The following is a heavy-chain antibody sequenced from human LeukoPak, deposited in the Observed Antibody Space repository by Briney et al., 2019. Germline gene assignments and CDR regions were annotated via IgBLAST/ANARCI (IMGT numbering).Heavy chain of an antibody. CDR3: ARGAPGY. V-gene: IGHV4-38-2*02. CDR2: IYHSGST. CDR1: GYSISSGYY. J-gene: IGHJ4*02. Sequence: SETLSLTCTVSGYSISSGYYWGWIRQPPGKGLEWIGSIYHSGSTYYNLSLKSRVTISVDTSKNQFSLKLSSVTAADTAVYYCARGAPGYWGQGTLVTVSS.